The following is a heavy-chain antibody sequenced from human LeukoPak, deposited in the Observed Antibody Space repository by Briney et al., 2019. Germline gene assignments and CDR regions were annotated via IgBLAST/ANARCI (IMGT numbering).Heavy chain of an antibody. CDR3: AKGPGSSSWYDFDY. J-gene: IGHJ4*02. V-gene: IGHV3-23*01. CDR1: GFTFSSYA. D-gene: IGHD6-13*01. CDR2: IIGSGGST. Sequence: PGGSLRLSCAASGFTFSSYAMSWVRQAPGKGLEWVSSIIGSGGSTYYADSVKGRFTISRDNSEHTLYLQMDSLRAEDTAVYYCAKGPGSSSWYDFDYWGQGTLVTVSS.